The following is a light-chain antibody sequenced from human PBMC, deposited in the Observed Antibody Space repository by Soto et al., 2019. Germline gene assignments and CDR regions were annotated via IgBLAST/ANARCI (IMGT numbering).Light chain of an antibody. J-gene: IGKJ5*01. V-gene: IGKV1-5*03. Sequence: DIQMTQSPSTLSASVGDRVTITCRASQSIGSWLAWYQHKPGKAPKLLIYKASTLESGVPSRFSGSGSGTEFTLTMTSLQPDDFATYYCQQYGSYSPIPFGPGTRLAIK. CDR2: KAS. CDR1: QSIGSW. CDR3: QQYGSYSPIP.